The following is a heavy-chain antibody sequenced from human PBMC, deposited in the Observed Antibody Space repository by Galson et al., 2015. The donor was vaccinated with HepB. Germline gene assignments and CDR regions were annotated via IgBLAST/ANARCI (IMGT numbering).Heavy chain of an antibody. D-gene: IGHD3-22*01. J-gene: IGHJ4*02. CDR3: ARDLGSGYGLDY. V-gene: IGHV3-33*01. CDR2: MWSDGSNK. CDR1: GFTFRSSG. Sequence: TMRLSCAATGFTFRSSGLHWVRQGPGKGLEWGAFMWSDGSNKYYADSVKGRFTISRDNSKNTLHLQMTSLRAEDTAVYYCARDLGSGYGLDYWGQGTLVTVSS.